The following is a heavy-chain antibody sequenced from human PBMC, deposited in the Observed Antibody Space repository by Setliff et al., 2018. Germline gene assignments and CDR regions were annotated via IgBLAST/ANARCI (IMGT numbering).Heavy chain of an antibody. CDR3: AIATPYNWNDDY. D-gene: IGHD1-20*01. Sequence: GGSLRLSCIASGFTFSSYSMNWVRQAPGKGLEWVSSISGGGRYTYSADSVRGRFTISRDNAKNTLYLQMNSLRAEDTAVYYCAIATPYNWNDDYWGQGTLVTVSS. V-gene: IGHV3-21*04. CDR2: ISGGGRYT. CDR1: GFTFSSYS. J-gene: IGHJ4*02.